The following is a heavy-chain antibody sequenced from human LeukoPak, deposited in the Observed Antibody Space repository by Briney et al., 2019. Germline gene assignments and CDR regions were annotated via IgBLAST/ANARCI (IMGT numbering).Heavy chain of an antibody. CDR2: IRYDGSNK. Sequence: PGGSLRLSCPASGFTFSSYGMHWVRQAPGKGLEWVAFIRYDGSNKYYADSVKGRFTISRDNSKNTLYLQMNSLRADDTAVYYCARSLRVRGVPDYMDFWGKGTTVIISS. J-gene: IGHJ6*03. V-gene: IGHV3-30*02. D-gene: IGHD3-10*01. CDR3: ARSLRVRGVPDYMDF. CDR1: GFTFSSYG.